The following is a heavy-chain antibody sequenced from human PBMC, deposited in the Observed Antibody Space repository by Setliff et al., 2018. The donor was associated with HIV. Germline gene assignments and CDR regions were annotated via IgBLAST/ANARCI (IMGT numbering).Heavy chain of an antibody. CDR1: GGTFSSYA. D-gene: IGHD2-2*01. J-gene: IGHJ4*02. CDR3: ARLPGYCSTSSCYGYLDY. CDR2: IIPIFGTA. Sequence: SVKVSCKASGGTFSSYAINWVRQAPGQGLEWMGGIIPIFGTANYAQKFQGRVTIIADGSTSTAYMELSSLRSEDTAVYYCARLPGYCSTSSCYGYLDYWGQGTLVTVSS. V-gene: IGHV1-69*13.